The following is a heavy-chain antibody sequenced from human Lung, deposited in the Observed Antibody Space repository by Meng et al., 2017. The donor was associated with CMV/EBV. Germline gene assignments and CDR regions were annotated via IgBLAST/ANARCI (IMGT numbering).Heavy chain of an antibody. D-gene: IGHD2/OR15-2a*01. CDR2: MNPNRGNT. J-gene: IGHJ6*02. V-gene: IGHV1-8*01. Sequence: ASVKVSXKASGYTFSYYDIIWVRQASGQGLEWVGWMNPNRGNTAYAQKFQGRVTMTRDTSTSIAYMELSSLRSGDTAVYYCARGQVQCSTINCHDYRFSGMGDWGQGTXVTVSS. CDR3: ARGQVQCSTINCHDYRFSGMGD. CDR1: GYTFSYYD.